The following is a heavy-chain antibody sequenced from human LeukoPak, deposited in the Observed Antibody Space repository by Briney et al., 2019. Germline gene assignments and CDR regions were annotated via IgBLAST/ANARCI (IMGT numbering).Heavy chain of an antibody. Sequence: GGSLRLSCAASGCTFSDYYMSWIRQAPGKGLAWVSYISSSGSTIYYADSVKRRFTLSRDNAKNSLYLKMNSLRAEDTAVYYCARDLDWELPKPSYYYYYGMDVWGQGTTVTVSS. CDR2: ISSSGSTI. CDR3: ARDLDWELPKPSYYYYYGMDV. V-gene: IGHV3-11*01. J-gene: IGHJ6*02. D-gene: IGHD1-26*01. CDR1: GCTFSDYY.